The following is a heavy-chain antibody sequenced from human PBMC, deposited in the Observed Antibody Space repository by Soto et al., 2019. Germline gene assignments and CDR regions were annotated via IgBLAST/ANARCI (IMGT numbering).Heavy chain of an antibody. CDR1: GGSISSYY. CDR2: IYYSGST. V-gene: IGHV4-59*01. J-gene: IGHJ6*03. Sequence: SETLSLTCTVSGGSISSYYWSWIRQPPGKGLEWIGYIYYSGSTNYNPSLKSRVTISVDTSKNQFSLKLSSVTAADTAVYYCARGRGYSYGPQQYYYYYYMDVWGKGTTVTVSS. D-gene: IGHD5-18*01. CDR3: ARGRGYSYGPQQYYYYYYMDV.